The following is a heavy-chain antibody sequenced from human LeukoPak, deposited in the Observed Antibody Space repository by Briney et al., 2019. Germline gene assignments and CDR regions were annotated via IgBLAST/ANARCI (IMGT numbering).Heavy chain of an antibody. CDR2: ISSIGSTI. J-gene: IGHJ4*02. CDR1: GFTVSDYY. D-gene: IGHD5-12*01. V-gene: IGHV3-11*01. CDR3: ARDGGSVRPVDIVATGVDFDY. Sequence: GGSLRLSCAASGFTVSDYYMSCIRQAPGKGLEWVSYISSIGSTIYYACAVKGRFTISRDNAKNSLYLQMNSLRAEDTAVYYCARDGGSVRPVDIVATGVDFDYWGQGTLVTVSS.